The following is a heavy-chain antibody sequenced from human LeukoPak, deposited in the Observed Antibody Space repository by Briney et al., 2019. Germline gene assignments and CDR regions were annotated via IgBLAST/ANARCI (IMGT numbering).Heavy chain of an antibody. CDR1: GASINRGIYY. D-gene: IGHD3-22*01. V-gene: IGHV4-31*03. CDR3: AGGNDDSKIHH. Sequence: TLSLTCKGSGASINRGIYYWTGLRQHPGKGAESVGLIHHSGSILYTPSLTSRTTLLLDASQNQFSLIMTPPTDADTAVYYCAGGNDDSKIHHWGQGTLVTVSS. J-gene: IGHJ1*01. CDR2: IHHSGSI.